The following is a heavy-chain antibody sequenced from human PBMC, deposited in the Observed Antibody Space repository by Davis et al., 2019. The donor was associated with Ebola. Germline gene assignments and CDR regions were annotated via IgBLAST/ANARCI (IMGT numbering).Heavy chain of an antibody. CDR3: ARGGYCSSTSCYRELLAGY. D-gene: IGHD2-2*02. Sequence: ASVKVSCKASGYTFTSYYMHWVRQAPGQGLEWMGIINPSGGSTSYAQKFQGKVTMTRDTSTSTVYMELSSLRSEDTAVYYCARGGYCSSTSCYRELLAGYWGQGTLVTVSS. J-gene: IGHJ4*02. V-gene: IGHV1-46*01. CDR1: GYTFTSYY. CDR2: INPSGGST.